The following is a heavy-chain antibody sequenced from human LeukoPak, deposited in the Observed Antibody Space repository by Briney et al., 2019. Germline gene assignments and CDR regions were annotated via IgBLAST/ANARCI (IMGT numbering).Heavy chain of an antibody. CDR1: GFTFSSYA. Sequence: GGSLRLSCAASGFTFSSYAMHWVRQAPGKGLEWVAVISYDGSIKYYADSVKGRFTISRDSSKNTLYLQMSSVRAEDMAVYYCAGEDGYYFDYWGQGTLVTVSS. CDR2: ISYDGSIK. V-gene: IGHV3-30*04. J-gene: IGHJ4*02. D-gene: IGHD3-10*01. CDR3: AGEDGYYFDY.